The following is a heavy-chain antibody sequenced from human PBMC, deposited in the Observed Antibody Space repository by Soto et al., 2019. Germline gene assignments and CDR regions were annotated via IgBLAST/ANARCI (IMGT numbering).Heavy chain of an antibody. V-gene: IGHV1-69*01. CDR3: ARDRDFRNYFDSFY. Sequence: QVQLVQSGAEVRKPGSSVKVSCKASGGTFDTYAVSWVRQAPGQGLEWMGGIIPMFGTPYYAQRFQGRVTITADESTGTAYMELSSLRSEDTAVYYCARDRDFRNYFDSFYWGQGTLVTVSS. J-gene: IGHJ4*02. CDR1: GGTFDTYA. CDR2: IIPMFGTP. D-gene: IGHD3-22*01.